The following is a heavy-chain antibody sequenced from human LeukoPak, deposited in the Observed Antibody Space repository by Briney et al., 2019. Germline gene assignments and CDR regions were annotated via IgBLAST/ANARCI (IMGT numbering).Heavy chain of an antibody. CDR2: ISAYNGNT. Sequence: GASVKVSCKASGYTFTSYGISWVRQAPGQGLEWMGWISAYNGNTNYAQKLQGRVTMTTDTSTSTAYMELRSLRSDDTAVYYCARVPLQIAAAGTVWFDPWGQGTLVTVSS. V-gene: IGHV1-18*01. CDR1: GYTFTSYG. CDR3: ARVPLQIAAAGTVWFDP. D-gene: IGHD6-13*01. J-gene: IGHJ5*02.